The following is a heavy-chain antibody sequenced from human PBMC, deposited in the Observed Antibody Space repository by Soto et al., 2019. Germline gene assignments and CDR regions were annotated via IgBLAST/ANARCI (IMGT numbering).Heavy chain of an antibody. CDR1: GGSISSGGYS. D-gene: IGHD1-20*01. CDR3: AVSITGTRHYYYGMDV. V-gene: IGHV4-30-2*01. Sequence: PSETLSLTCAVSGGSISSGGYSWSWIRQPPGKGLEWIGYIYHSGSTYYNPSLKSRVTISVDRSKNQFSLKLSSVTAADTAVYYCAVSITGTRHYYYGMDVWGQGTTVTVSS. J-gene: IGHJ6*02. CDR2: IYHSGST.